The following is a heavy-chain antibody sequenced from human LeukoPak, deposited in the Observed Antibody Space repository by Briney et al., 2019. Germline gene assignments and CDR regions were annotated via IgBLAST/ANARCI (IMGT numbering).Heavy chain of an antibody. V-gene: IGHV4-39*01. CDR3: ARGAGLWFGELLPTYYFDY. CDR1: GGSFSSSSSY. J-gene: IGHJ4*02. D-gene: IGHD3-10*01. Sequence: PSETLSLTCTVSGGSFSSSSSYWGWIRQPPGKGLEWIGTIHHSGSTYYNPPLKSRLTISEDTSKNRFSLKLSSVTAVDTAVYYCARGAGLWFGELLPTYYFDYWGQGTLVTVSS. CDR2: IHHSGST.